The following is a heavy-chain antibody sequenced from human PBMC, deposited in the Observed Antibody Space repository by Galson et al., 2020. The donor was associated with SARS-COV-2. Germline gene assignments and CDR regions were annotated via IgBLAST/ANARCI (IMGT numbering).Heavy chain of an antibody. D-gene: IGHD2-21*01. CDR1: GYSFMRYG. V-gene: IGHV1-18*01. CDR2: INVFDGHT. CDR3: ARCGGATYPEAY. Sequence: GESLKISCKASGYSFMRYGITWVRQAPGQGLEWMGWINVFDGHTDFAQKFQGRVTMTTDTSTSTAYMELRSLRSDDTAVYYCARCGGATYPEAYWGQGTLVTVSS. J-gene: IGHJ4*02.